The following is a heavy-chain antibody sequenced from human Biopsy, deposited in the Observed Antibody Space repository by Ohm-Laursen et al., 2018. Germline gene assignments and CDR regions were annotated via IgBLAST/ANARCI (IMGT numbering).Heavy chain of an antibody. J-gene: IGHJ5*01. Sequence: SLRLSCSASGFTFNNYWTHWVRQAPGKGLVWVSRSNTDGSHTNYADSVKGRFTTSTDNAKNTLYLCMSSLTVEDTAVYFCARDASQGFDSWGQGTLVTVSS. V-gene: IGHV3-74*01. CDR3: ARDASQGFDS. CDR2: SNTDGSHT. CDR1: GFTFNNYW.